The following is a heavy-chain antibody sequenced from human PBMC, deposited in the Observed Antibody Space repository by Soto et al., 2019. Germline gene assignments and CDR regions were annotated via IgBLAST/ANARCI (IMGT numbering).Heavy chain of an antibody. V-gene: IGHV1-24*01. CDR3: ATDRNVRWLGRDAFDI. CDR2: FDPEDGET. J-gene: IGHJ3*02. Sequence: ASVKVSCKVSGYTLTELSLHWVRPAPGKGLEWMGVFDPEDGETIYAQKFQGRVTMTEDTSTDTAYMELSSLRSEDTAVYYCATDRNVRWLGRDAFDIWGQGTMVTVSS. D-gene: IGHD6-19*01. CDR1: GYTLTELS.